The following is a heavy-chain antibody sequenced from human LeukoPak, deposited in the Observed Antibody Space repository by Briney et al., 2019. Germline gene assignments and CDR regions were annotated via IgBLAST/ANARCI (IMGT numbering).Heavy chain of an antibody. J-gene: IGHJ2*01. CDR2: ISSSSRYI. D-gene: IGHD3-3*01. CDR3: ARDGVTVSSGPSYWYFDL. Sequence: GGSLRLSCAASGFTFSTYTINWVRQAPGKGLEWVSSISSSSRYIYSADSVKGRFTISRDNAKNSLFLHMNSLRADDTAVYYCARDGVTVSSGPSYWYFDLWGRGTLVTVSS. CDR1: GFTFSTYT. V-gene: IGHV3-21*01.